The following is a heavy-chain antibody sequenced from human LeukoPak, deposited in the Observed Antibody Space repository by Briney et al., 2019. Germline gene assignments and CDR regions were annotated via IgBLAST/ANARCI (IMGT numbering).Heavy chain of an antibody. CDR1: GGSFSGYY. V-gene: IGHV4-34*01. CDR2: INHSGST. Sequence: SETLSLTCAVYGGSFSGYYWSWIRQPPGKGLEWIGEINHSGSTNYNPSLKSRVTISVDTSKNQFSLKLSSVTAADTAVYYCARGAKPGVPRDFDYGGRGTLVTVS. CDR3: ARGAKPGVPRDFDY. J-gene: IGHJ4*02. D-gene: IGHD1-14*01.